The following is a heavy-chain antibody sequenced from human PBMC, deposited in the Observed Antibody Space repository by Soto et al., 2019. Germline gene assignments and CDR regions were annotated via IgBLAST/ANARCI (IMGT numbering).Heavy chain of an antibody. CDR1: GYTFTSYD. D-gene: IGHD2-2*01. J-gene: IGHJ6*02. CDR3: ARVWDIVVVPAFSGMDV. V-gene: IGHV1-8*01. Sequence: ASVKVSCKASGYTFTSYDINWVRQATGQGLEWMGWMNPNSGNTGYAQKFQGRVTMTRNTSISTAYVELSSLRSEDTAVYYCARVWDIVVVPAFSGMDVWGQGTTVTVSS. CDR2: MNPNSGNT.